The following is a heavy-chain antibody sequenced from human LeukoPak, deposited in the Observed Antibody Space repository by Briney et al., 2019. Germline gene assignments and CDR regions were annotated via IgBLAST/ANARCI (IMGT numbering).Heavy chain of an antibody. CDR1: GYTFTSYG. D-gene: IGHD2-21*01. Sequence: ASVKVSCKASGYTFTSYGISWVRQAPGQGLEWMGWISAYNGNTNYAQKLQGRVTMTTDTSTSTAYMELRSLRSDDTAVYYCAKTVDTAKVIDCGGDCYPSYYFDYWGQGTLVTVSS. CDR3: AKTVDTAKVIDCGGDCYPSYYFDY. CDR2: ISAYNGNT. J-gene: IGHJ4*02. V-gene: IGHV1-18*01.